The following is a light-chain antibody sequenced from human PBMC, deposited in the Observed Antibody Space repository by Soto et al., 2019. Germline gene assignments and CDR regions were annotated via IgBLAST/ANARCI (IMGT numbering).Light chain of an antibody. CDR3: SSYTSSSLV. V-gene: IGLV2-14*01. J-gene: IGLJ2*01. Sequence: QSALTQPASVSGSPGQSITIPCTGTSSDVGGYNYVSWYQQHPGKAPKLMIYDVSNRPSGVSNRFSGSKSGNTASLTISGLQAEDEADYYCSSYTSSSLVFGGGTQLTVL. CDR2: DVS. CDR1: SSDVGGYNY.